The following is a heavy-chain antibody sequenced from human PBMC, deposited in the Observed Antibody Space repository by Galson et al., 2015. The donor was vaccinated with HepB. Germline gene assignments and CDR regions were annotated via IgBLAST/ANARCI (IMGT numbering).Heavy chain of an antibody. Sequence: SVKVSCKASGYTFTSYDINWVRQATGQGLEWMGWMNPNSGNTGYAQKFQGRVTMTRNTSISTAYMELSSLRSEDTAVYYCAGRDGYNYGLGYWGQGTLVTVSS. CDR1: GYTFTSYD. V-gene: IGHV1-8*01. CDR3: AGRDGYNYGLGY. J-gene: IGHJ4*02. CDR2: MNPNSGNT. D-gene: IGHD5-24*01.